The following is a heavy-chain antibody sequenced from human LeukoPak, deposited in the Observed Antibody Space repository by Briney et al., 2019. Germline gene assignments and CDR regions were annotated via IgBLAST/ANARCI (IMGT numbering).Heavy chain of an antibody. CDR3: ARDTLIAAPKTGTVTRIGWFDP. J-gene: IGHJ5*02. Sequence: GGSLRLSCAVSGFTFSNYGMHWVRQAPGKGLEWVAAIWYDGSYKSYADSVKGRFTISRDNSKNTLFLQMNSLRADDTAVYYCARDTLIAAPKTGTVTRIGWFDPWGQGTLVTVSS. CDR1: GFTFSNYG. D-gene: IGHD6-13*01. V-gene: IGHV3-33*01. CDR2: IWYDGSYK.